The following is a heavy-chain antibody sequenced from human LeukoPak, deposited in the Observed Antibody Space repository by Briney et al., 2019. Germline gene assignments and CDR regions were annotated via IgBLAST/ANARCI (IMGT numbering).Heavy chain of an antibody. CDR2: ISGDSHST. V-gene: IGHV3-43*02. J-gene: IGHJ6*02. Sequence: GGSLRLSCAASGFTFDDYAMHWVREATGKGLEWVSLISGDSHSTFYADSVKGRFTISRDNSKNSLYLQMNSLRNDDTALYYCARDTEGYIYGYYYYGMDVWGQGTTVTVSS. CDR1: GFTFDDYA. D-gene: IGHD5-18*01. CDR3: ARDTEGYIYGYYYYGMDV.